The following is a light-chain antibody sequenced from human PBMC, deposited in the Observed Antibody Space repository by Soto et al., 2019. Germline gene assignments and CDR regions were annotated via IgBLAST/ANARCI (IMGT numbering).Light chain of an antibody. J-gene: IGLJ3*02. CDR1: SSDVGGYNY. CDR2: EVS. Sequence: QSALTQPASVSGSPGQSITISCTGTSSDVGGYNYVSWYQQHPGKAPKLMISEVSDRPSGVSSRFSGSKSGNTASLTISGLQAEDEADYYCSSYTGSSMVFGGGTKLTVL. CDR3: SSYTGSSMV. V-gene: IGLV2-14*01.